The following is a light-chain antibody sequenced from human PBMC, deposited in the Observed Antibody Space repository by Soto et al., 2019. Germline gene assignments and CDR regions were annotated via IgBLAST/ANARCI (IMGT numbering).Light chain of an antibody. Sequence: EIVLTQSPATLSLSPGETATLSCRASESVSRYLAWYQQKPGQAPRLLIYDASNRATGIPTRFSGSGSGTDFTLTISSLEPDDFAVYYCQQRSRTFGGGTKVEL. CDR3: QQRSRT. V-gene: IGKV3-11*01. CDR2: DAS. J-gene: IGKJ4*01. CDR1: ESVSRY.